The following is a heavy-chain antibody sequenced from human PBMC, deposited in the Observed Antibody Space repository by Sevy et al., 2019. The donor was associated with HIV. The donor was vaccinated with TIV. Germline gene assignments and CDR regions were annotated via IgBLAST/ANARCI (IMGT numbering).Heavy chain of an antibody. CDR1: GFTFSTYW. J-gene: IGHJ3*02. D-gene: IGHD1-26*01. Sequence: GGSLRLSCAASGFTFSTYWMHWVRQAPGKGLVWVSRINSDGNYRSYVESVEGRFTISRDTAQITLFLQMSSLRVEDTAVYYCARESRGSLEGFDIWGQGTMVTVSS. CDR3: ARESRGSLEGFDI. CDR2: INSDGNYR. V-gene: IGHV3-74*01.